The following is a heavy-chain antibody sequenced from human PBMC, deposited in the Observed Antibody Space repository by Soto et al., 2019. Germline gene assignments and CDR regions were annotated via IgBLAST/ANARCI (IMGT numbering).Heavy chain of an antibody. D-gene: IGHD1-26*01. J-gene: IGHJ4*02. CDR3: ARRGSGSYYDY. V-gene: IGHV3-23*01. Sequence: EVQLLESGGGLVQPGGSLRLSCAASGFTFSGYAMGWVRQAPVKGLEWVSAISGSGGSTYYADSVKGRFTISRDNSKNTLYLQMNSLRAEDTAVYYCARRGSGSYYDYLGQGTLVTVSS. CDR2: ISGSGGST. CDR1: GFTFSGYA.